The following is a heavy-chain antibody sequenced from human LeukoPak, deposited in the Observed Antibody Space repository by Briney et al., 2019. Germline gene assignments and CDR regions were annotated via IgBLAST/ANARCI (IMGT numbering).Heavy chain of an antibody. CDR1: RGSISSSSYY. D-gene: IGHD7-27*01. CDR3: ARKRPWGLSRYFDY. CDR2: IYYSGST. V-gene: IGHV4-39*07. Sequence: SETLSLTCTVSRGSISSSSYYWGWIRQPPGKGLEWIGSIYYSGSTYYNPSLKSRVTISLDTSKNQFSLKLSSVTAADTAVYYCARKRPWGLSRYFDYWGQGTLVTVSS. J-gene: IGHJ4*02.